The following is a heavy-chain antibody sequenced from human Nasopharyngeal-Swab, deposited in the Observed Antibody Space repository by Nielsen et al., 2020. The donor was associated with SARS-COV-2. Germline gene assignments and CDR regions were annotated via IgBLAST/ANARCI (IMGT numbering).Heavy chain of an antibody. CDR2: IYHSGST. CDR1: GGSISSSNW. J-gene: IGHJ6*02. D-gene: IGHD3-3*01. Sequence: SETLSLTCAVSGGSISSSNWWSWVRQPPGKGLEWIGEIYHSGSTNYNPSLKSRVTISVDKSKNQFSLKLSSVTAADTAVYYCARVLAERAYYDFWSGYSDYCYGMDVWGQGTTVTVSS. V-gene: IGHV4-4*02. CDR3: ARVLAERAYYDFWSGYSDYCYGMDV.